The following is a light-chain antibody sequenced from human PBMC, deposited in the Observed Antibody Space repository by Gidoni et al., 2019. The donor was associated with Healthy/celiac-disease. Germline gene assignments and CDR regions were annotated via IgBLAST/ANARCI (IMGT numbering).Light chain of an antibody. CDR3: AAWDDSLNGWV. Sequence: QSVLTQPPSASGTPGQRGTISCSGRSSHIGSNTGNWYQQLPGTAPKLLIYSNTQRPSGFPDRFSGSKSGTSASLAISGLQSEDEADYYCAAWDDSLNGWVFGGGTKLTVL. CDR1: SSHIGSNT. CDR2: SNT. V-gene: IGLV1-44*01. J-gene: IGLJ3*02.